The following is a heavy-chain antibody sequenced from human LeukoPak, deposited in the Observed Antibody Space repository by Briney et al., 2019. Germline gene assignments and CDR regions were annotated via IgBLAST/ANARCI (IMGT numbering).Heavy chain of an antibody. CDR1: GGSISSSSYY. CDR3: ARARRGWPIDA. CDR2: IYYSGST. J-gene: IGHJ4*02. Sequence: SETLSLTCTVSGGSISSSSYYWGWIRQPPGKGLEWIGSIYYSGSTYYNPSLKSRVTISVDTSKNQFSLKLSSVTAADTAVYYCARARRGWPIDAGGRGTLVTVSS. V-gene: IGHV4-39*01. D-gene: IGHD2-15*01.